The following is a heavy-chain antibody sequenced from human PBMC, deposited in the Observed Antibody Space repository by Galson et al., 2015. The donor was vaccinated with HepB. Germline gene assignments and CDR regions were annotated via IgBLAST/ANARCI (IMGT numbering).Heavy chain of an antibody. CDR2: ISSSSSTI. V-gene: IGHV3-48*04. CDR3: ARDLASWDRGYYYYGMDV. CDR1: GFTFSSYS. J-gene: IGHJ6*02. D-gene: IGHD1-26*01. Sequence: SLRLSCAASGFTFSSYSMNWVRQAPGKGLEWVSYISSSSSTIYYADSVKGRFTISRDNAKNSLYLQMNSLRAEDTAVYYCARDLASWDRGYYYYGMDVWGQGTTVTVSS.